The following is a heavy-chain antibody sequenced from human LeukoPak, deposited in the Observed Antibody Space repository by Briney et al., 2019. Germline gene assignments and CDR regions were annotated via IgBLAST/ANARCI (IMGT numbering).Heavy chain of an antibody. V-gene: IGHV3-30*02. CDR3: ANAVRLCSGLKLGYCSGGSCCNLDY. D-gene: IGHD2-15*01. Sequence: PGGSLRLSCAASGFTFSSYGMHWVRQAPGKGLEWVAFIRYDGSNKYYADSVKGRFTISRDNSKNTLYLQMNSLRAEDTAVYYCANAVRLCSGLKLGYCSGGSCCNLDYWGQGTLVTVSS. J-gene: IGHJ4*02. CDR1: GFTFSSYG. CDR2: IRYDGSNK.